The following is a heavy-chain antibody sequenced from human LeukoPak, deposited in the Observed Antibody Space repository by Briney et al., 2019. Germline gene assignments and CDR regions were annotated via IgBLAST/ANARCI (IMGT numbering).Heavy chain of an antibody. V-gene: IGHV1-69*13. J-gene: IGHJ4*02. Sequence: SVKVSCKASGGTFSSYAISWVRQAPGQGLEWMGGIIPIFGTANYAQKFQGRVTITADESTSTAYMELSSLRSEDTAVYYCARIPHYVWGSYRPKYYFDYWGQGTLVTVSS. CDR2: IIPIFGTA. CDR1: GGTFSSYA. CDR3: ARIPHYVWGSYRPKYYFDY. D-gene: IGHD3-16*02.